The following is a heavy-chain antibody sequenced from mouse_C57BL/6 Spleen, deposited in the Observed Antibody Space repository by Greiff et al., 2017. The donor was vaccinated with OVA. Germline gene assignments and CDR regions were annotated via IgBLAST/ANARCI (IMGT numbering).Heavy chain of an antibody. Sequence: VQLQQPGAELVKPGASVKMSCKASGYTFTSYWITWVKQRPGQGLEWIGDIYPGSGSTNYNEKFKSKATLTVDTSSSTAYMQLSSLTSEDSAVYYCAREDYYGSSYPPFAYWGQGTLVTVSA. CDR3: AREDYYGSSYPPFAY. V-gene: IGHV1-55*01. CDR2: IYPGSGST. J-gene: IGHJ3*01. CDR1: GYTFTSYW. D-gene: IGHD1-1*01.